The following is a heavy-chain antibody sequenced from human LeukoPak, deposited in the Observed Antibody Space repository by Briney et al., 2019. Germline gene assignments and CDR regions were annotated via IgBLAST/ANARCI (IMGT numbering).Heavy chain of an antibody. D-gene: IGHD6-13*01. CDR3: AREGKTYSSSWYRFDY. J-gene: IGHJ4*02. CDR1: GFTVSSNY. CDR2: IYSGGST. Sequence: GGSLRLSRAASGFTVSSNYMSWVRQAPGKGLEWVSVIYSGGSTYYADSVKGRFTISRDNSKNTLYLQMNSLRAEDTAVYYCAREGKTYSSSWYRFDYWGQGTLVTVSS. V-gene: IGHV3-66*01.